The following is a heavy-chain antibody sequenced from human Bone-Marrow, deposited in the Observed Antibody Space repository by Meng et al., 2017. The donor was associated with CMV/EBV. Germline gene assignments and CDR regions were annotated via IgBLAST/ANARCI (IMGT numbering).Heavy chain of an antibody. D-gene: IGHD3-3*01. CDR2: ISWNSGSI. V-gene: IGHV3-9*01. CDR1: GFTFDDYA. J-gene: IGHJ4*02. CDR3: ASQGALYYDFWSGFDY. Sequence: SLKISCAASGFTFDDYAMHWVRQAPGKGLEWVSGISWNSGSIGYADSVKGRFTISRDNAKNSLYLQMNSLRAEDTAVYYCASQGALYYDFWSGFDYWGQGTLVTVSS.